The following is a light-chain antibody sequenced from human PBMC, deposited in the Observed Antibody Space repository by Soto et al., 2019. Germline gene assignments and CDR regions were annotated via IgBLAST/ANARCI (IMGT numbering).Light chain of an antibody. CDR1: ESVSSRY. J-gene: IGKJ1*01. CDR3: QRRSNWSTT. CDR2: DAS. Sequence: EIVLTQSPGILSLSPWERATLSFMASESVSSRYLAWYQQKPGQAPRLLIYDASSRATGIPARFSGSGSGTDFTLTVTSLEPEDFAVYYCQRRSNWSTTFGQGTKVDIK. V-gene: IGKV3D-20*02.